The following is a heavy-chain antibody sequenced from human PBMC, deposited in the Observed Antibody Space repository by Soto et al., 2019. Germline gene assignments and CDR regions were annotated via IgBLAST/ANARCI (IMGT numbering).Heavy chain of an antibody. CDR2: ISGSGGST. D-gene: IGHD2-2*01. CDR1: GFTFSSYA. CDR3: AQRAPRVPADIACYYYGMDV. Sequence: GGSLRLSCAASGFTFSSYAMSWVRQAPGKGLEWVSAISGSGGSTYYADSVKGRFTISRDNSKNTLYLQMNSLRAEDTAVYYSAQRAPRVPADIACYYYGMDVWGQGTTVTVSS. J-gene: IGHJ6*02. V-gene: IGHV3-23*01.